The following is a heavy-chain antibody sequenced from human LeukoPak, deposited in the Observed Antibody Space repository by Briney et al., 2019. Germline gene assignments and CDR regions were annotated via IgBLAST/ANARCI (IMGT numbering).Heavy chain of an antibody. CDR1: GLSISANS. Sequence: PSETLSLTCTVSGLSISANSWSWIRQPPGKGLEWIGYIYNSVTTNYNPSLTSRVTISVDTSKNRLSLKLSSATAADTAVYYCARGARSSDYWGQGTLVTVSS. D-gene: IGHD3-10*01. CDR2: IYNSVTT. CDR3: ARGARSSDY. J-gene: IGHJ4*02. V-gene: IGHV4-59*13.